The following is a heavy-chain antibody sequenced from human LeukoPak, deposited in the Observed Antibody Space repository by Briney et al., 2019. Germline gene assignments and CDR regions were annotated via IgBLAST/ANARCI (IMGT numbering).Heavy chain of an antibody. CDR2: IYYSGST. CDR3: ASAPSDILTGYYLDDAFDI. D-gene: IGHD3-9*01. J-gene: IGHJ3*02. Sequence: SETLSLTCAVSGGSISSGDYYWSWIRQLPGKGLEWIGYIYYSGSTYYNPSLKSRVTISVDTSKNQFSLKLSSVTAADMAVYYCASAPSDILTGYYLDDAFDIWGQGTMVTVSS. V-gene: IGHV4-30-4*01. CDR1: GGSISSGDYY.